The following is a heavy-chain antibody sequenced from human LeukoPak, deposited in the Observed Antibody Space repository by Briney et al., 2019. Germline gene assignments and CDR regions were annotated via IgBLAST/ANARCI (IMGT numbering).Heavy chain of an antibody. CDR1: GSSLTELS. D-gene: IGHD5-18*01. CDR3: AAGRPYSLLDY. J-gene: IGHJ4*02. V-gene: IGHV1-24*01. Sequence: ASVKVSCTVSGSSLTELSLYWVRQAPGKGLEWMGGFDVIDAKTLYAQKFQGRVTMTEDSFTDTAYMELSSLRSDDTAFYYCAAGRPYSLLDYWGQGTLLTVSS. CDR2: FDVIDAKT.